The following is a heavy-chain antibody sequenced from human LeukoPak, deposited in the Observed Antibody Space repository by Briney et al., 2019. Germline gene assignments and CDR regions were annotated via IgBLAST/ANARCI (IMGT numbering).Heavy chain of an antibody. CDR2: ISYDGSNK. CDR3: ARDYCSSTSCYDY. CDR1: GFTFSSYG. D-gene: IGHD2-2*01. V-gene: IGHV3-30*03. J-gene: IGHJ4*02. Sequence: PGGSLRLSCAASGFTFSSYGIHWVRQAPGKGLEWVAVISYDGSNKYYADSVKGRFTISRDNSKNTVYLQMNSLRAEDTALYYCARDYCSSTSCYDYWGQGTMVTVSS.